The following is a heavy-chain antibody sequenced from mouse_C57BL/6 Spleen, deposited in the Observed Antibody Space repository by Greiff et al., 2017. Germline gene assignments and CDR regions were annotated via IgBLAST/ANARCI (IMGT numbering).Heavy chain of an antibody. CDR2: IDPSDSYT. CDR1: GYTFTSYW. Sequence: VQLQQSGAELVMPGASVKLSCKASGYTFTSYWMHWVKQRPGQGLEWIGEIDPSDSYTNYNQKFKGKSTLTVDKSSSTAYMQLSSLTSEDSAVYYCARRDPDGFAYWGQGTLVTVSA. J-gene: IGHJ3*01. CDR3: ARRDPDGFAY. V-gene: IGHV1-69*01.